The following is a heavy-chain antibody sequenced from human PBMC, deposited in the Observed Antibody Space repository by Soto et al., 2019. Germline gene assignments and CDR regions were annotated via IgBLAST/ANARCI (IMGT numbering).Heavy chain of an antibody. V-gene: IGHV1-69*12. CDR2: IIPIFGTA. CDR1: GGTFSSYA. Sequence: QVQLVQSGAEVKKPGSSVKVSCKASGGTFSSYAISWVRQAPGQGLEWMGGIIPIFGTANYAQKFQGRVTLTADESTSTAYMELSSLRSEDTAVYYCARDREYCSGGSCLHFDYWGQGTLVTVSS. D-gene: IGHD2-15*01. J-gene: IGHJ4*02. CDR3: ARDREYCSGGSCLHFDY.